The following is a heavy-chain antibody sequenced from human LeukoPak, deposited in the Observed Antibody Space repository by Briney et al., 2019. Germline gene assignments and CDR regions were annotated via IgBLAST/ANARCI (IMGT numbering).Heavy chain of an antibody. Sequence: GGSLRLSCAASGFTFSSYAMTWVRQAPGKGLEWVSAISGSGDSTYYADSVKGLFTTSRDNSKNTLYLQMNRLRAEDTAVYYCAKDPNSSGPYNWFDPWGQGTLVTVSS. J-gene: IGHJ5*02. CDR3: AKDPNSSGPYNWFDP. CDR1: GFTFSSYA. V-gene: IGHV3-23*01. D-gene: IGHD6-19*01. CDR2: ISGSGDST.